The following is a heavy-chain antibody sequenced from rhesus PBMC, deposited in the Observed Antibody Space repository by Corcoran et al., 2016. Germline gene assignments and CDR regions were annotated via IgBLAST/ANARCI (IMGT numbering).Heavy chain of an antibody. CDR1: GGSISGYS. CDR2: IGGSSGST. J-gene: IGHJ4*01. V-gene: IGHV4-165*02. D-gene: IGHD6-31*01. CDR3: ARKGGPIAAATFDY. Sequence: QVQLQESGPGLVKPSETLSLPCAGSGGSISGYSWNWIRQPPGKGLEWLGYIGGSSGSTYYNPSLKSRVTISTDTSKNQFSLKLSSVTAADTAVYYCARKGGPIAAATFDYWGQGVLVTVSS.